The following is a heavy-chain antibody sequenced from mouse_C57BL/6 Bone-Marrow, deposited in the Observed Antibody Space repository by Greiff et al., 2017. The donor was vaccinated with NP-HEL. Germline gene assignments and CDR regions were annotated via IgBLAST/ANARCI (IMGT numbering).Heavy chain of an antibody. J-gene: IGHJ2*01. D-gene: IGHD4-1*01. CDR1: GYTFTDYY. CDR3: ASWEGDY. CDR2: INPNNGGT. Sequence: EVQLQQSGPELVKPGASVKISCKASGYTFTDYYMNWVKQSHGKSLEWIGDINPNNGGTSYNQKFKGKATLTVDKSSSTAYMELRSLTSEDSAIYYCASWEGDYWGQGTTLTVSS. V-gene: IGHV1-26*01.